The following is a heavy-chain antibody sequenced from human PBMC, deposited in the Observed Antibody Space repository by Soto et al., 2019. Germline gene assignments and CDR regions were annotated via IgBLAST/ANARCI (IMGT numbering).Heavy chain of an antibody. CDR3: ARDPSIVVVPAAIPSGYFDL. V-gene: IGHV3-21*01. CDR1: GFTFSSYS. D-gene: IGHD2-2*02. J-gene: IGHJ2*01. Sequence: GCLRLSGSASGFTFSSYSMNWVRQAPGKGLEWVSSISSSSSYIYYADSVKGRFTISRDNAKNSLYLQMNSLRAEDTAVYYCARDPSIVVVPAAIPSGYFDLWGRGTLVTVYS. CDR2: ISSSSSYI.